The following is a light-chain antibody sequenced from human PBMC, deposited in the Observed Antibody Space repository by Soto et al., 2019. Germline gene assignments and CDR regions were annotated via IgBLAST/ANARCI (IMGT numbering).Light chain of an antibody. V-gene: IGKV3-20*01. Sequence: EIVLTQSPGTLSLSPGESATLSCRASQSVSSSYLAWYQQKPGQAPRLLIYGASSRATGIPDRFSGSGSGTDFTLTISRLKPEDFAVYYCQQYGSSLYTFGQGTKLEIK. J-gene: IGKJ2*01. CDR1: QSVSSSY. CDR2: GAS. CDR3: QQYGSSLYT.